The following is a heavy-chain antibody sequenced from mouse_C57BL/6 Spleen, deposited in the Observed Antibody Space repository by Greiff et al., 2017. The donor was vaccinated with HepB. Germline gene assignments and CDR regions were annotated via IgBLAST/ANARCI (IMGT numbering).Heavy chain of an antibody. CDR1: GYTFTSYW. V-gene: IGHV1-55*01. J-gene: IGHJ4*01. D-gene: IGHD1-1*01. Sequence: QVQLQQPGAELVKPGASVKMSCKASGYTFTSYWITWVKQRPGQGLEWIGDIYPGSGSTNYNEKFKSKATLTVDTSSSTAYMQLSSLTSEDSAVYYCARGRSYYGSSYLYAMDYWGQGTSVTVSS. CDR2: IYPGSGST. CDR3: ARGRSYYGSSYLYAMDY.